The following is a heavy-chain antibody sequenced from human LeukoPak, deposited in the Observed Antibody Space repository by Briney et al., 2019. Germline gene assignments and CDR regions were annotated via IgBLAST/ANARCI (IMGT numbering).Heavy chain of an antibody. V-gene: IGHV3-21*01. J-gene: IGHJ4*02. Sequence: GGSLRLSCAASGFTFSTHSMNWVRQAPGKGLEWVSSINSGGSYIYYADSVKGRFTISRDNAKNSLHLQMNSPRADDTAVYYCARETDYGDFPDWGQGTLVTVSS. CDR2: INSGGSYI. D-gene: IGHD4-17*01. CDR3: ARETDYGDFPD. CDR1: GFTFSTHS.